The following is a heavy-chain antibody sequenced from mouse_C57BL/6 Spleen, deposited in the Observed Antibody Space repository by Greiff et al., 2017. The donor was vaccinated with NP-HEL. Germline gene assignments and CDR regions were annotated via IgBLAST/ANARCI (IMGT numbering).Heavy chain of an antibody. CDR2: ISDGGSYT. D-gene: IGHD1-1*01. V-gene: IGHV5-4*01. CDR1: GFTFSSYA. Sequence: EVQRVESGGGLVKPGGSLKLSCAASGFTFSSYAMSWVRQTPEKRLEWVATISDGGSYTYYPDNVKGRFTISRDNAKNNLYLQMSHLKSEDTAMYYCAREDYYGSMDYWGQGTSVTVSS. CDR3: AREDYYGSMDY. J-gene: IGHJ4*01.